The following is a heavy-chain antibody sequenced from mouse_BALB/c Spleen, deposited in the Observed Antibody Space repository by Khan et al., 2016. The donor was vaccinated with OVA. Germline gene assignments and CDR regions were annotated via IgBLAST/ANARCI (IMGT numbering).Heavy chain of an antibody. CDR1: GFTFSGFG. Sequence: EVELVESGGGLVQPGGSRKLSCAASGFTFSGFGMHWVRQAPEKGLEWVAFISSDSSTIYSADPVKGRFTIYRDNPKKTLFLQIISPRSDDTALYFCARTGCYYSDYWGQGTTLTVSS. CDR2: ISSDSSTI. V-gene: IGHV5-17*02. D-gene: IGHD2-2*01. CDR3: ARTGCYYSDY. J-gene: IGHJ2*01.